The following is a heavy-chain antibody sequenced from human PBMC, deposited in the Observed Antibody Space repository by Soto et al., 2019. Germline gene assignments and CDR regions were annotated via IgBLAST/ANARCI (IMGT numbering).Heavy chain of an antibody. CDR3: AKAHRYSSGWYAGL. V-gene: IGHV1-3*01. D-gene: IGHD6-19*01. CDR1: GYTFTSYA. CDR2: INAGNGNA. Sequence: GASVKVSCKASGYTFTSYAMHWVRQAPGQRLEWIGWINAGNGNAKYSQKFQGRVTITRDTSASTAYMELTSLRSEDTAVYYCAKAHRYSSGWYAGLWGQGILVTVSS. J-gene: IGHJ4*02.